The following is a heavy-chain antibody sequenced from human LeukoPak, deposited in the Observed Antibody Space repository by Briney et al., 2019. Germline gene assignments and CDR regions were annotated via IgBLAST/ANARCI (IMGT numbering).Heavy chain of an antibody. J-gene: IGHJ4*02. Sequence: GGSPRLSCAASGFTVSSNYMSWVRQAPGKGLEWVSVIYSGGSTYYADSVKGRFTISRDNSKNTLYLQMNSLRAEDTAVYYCARINCSSTSCSDYWGQGTLVTVSS. CDR1: GFTVSSNY. V-gene: IGHV3-53*01. CDR2: IYSGGST. CDR3: ARINCSSTSCSDY. D-gene: IGHD2-2*01.